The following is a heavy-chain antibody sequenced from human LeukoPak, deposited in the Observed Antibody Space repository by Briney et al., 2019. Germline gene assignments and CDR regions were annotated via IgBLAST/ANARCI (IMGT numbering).Heavy chain of an antibody. D-gene: IGHD1-26*01. V-gene: IGHV3-30-3*01. CDR2: ISYDGSNK. CDR3: ARGMGSSRSSIDY. CDR1: GFTFSSYA. J-gene: IGHJ4*02. Sequence: GRSLRLSCAASGFTFSSYAMHWVRQAPGKGLEWVAVISYDGSNKYYADSVKGRFTISRDNSKNTLYLQMNSLRAEDTAVYYCARGMGSSRSSIDYWGQGTLVTVSS.